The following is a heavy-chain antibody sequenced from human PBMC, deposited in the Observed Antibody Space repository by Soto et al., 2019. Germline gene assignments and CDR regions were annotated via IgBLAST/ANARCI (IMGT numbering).Heavy chain of an antibody. CDR3: ARDLYSSSSDYYYYYMDV. V-gene: IGHV1-18*01. CDR2: ISAYNGNI. J-gene: IGHJ6*03. CDR1: GYTFTSYG. Sequence: ASVKVSCKASGYTFTSYGISWVRQAPGQGLEWMGWISAYNGNINYAQKLQGRVTMTTDTSTSTAYMELRSLRSDDTAVYYCARDLYSSSSDYYYYYMDVWGKGTTVTVSS. D-gene: IGHD6-13*01.